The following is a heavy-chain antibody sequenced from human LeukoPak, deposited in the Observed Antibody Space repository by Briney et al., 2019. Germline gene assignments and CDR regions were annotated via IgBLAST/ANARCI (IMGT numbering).Heavy chain of an antibody. V-gene: IGHV4-61*02. CDR3: ARDRASVYYYYMDV. J-gene: IGHJ6*03. CDR1: GGSISIGSYY. CDR2: IYTSGST. D-gene: IGHD3-10*01. Sequence: SQTLSLTCTVSGGSISIGSYYWSWIRQPAGKGLEWIGRIYTSGSTNYNPSLKSRVTISVDTSKNQFSLKLSSVTAADTAVYYCARDRASVYYYYMDVWGKGTTVTVSS.